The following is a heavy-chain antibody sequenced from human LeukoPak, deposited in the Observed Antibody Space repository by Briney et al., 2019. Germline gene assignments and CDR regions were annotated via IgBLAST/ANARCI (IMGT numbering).Heavy chain of an antibody. CDR2: IYTSGST. CDR1: GGSISSGSYY. V-gene: IGHV4-61*02. D-gene: IGHD2-2*01. Sequence: SETLSLTCTVSGGSISSGSYYWSWIRQPAGKGLEWIGRIYTSGSTNYNPSLKSRVTISVDTSKNQFSLKLSSVAAADTAVYYCARAEAPLGGYCSSTSCYLFDYWGQGTLVTVSS. CDR3: ARAEAPLGGYCSSTSCYLFDY. J-gene: IGHJ4*02.